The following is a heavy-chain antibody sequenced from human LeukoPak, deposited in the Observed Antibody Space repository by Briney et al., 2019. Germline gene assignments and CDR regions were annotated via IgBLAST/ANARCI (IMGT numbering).Heavy chain of an antibody. V-gene: IGHV4-39*01. CDR1: VGSISSSSYY. J-gene: IGHJ4*02. CDR3: ARQGSTVTNTNFDN. CDR2: IYYSGST. Sequence: SETLSLTCTVSVGSISSSSYYWGWIRQPPGKGLEGIGSIYYSGSTYYNPPLKRRATISVDTSKNQFSLKLSSVTAADTAVYYWARQGSTVTNTNFDNWGQGTLVTVSS. D-gene: IGHD4-17*01.